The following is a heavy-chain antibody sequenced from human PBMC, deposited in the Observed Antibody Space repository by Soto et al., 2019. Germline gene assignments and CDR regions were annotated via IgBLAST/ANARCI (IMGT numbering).Heavy chain of an antibody. J-gene: IGHJ6*02. CDR2: MFYSGLT. Sequence: LSLTCSVSGYSVTSSDYYWAWIRQPPGKGLEWIGSMFYSGLTYYNPSLKSRVTLSVDTSKNQFSVRLSSVTAADTAVYYCAPLSVSLSGPYGIHVWGQGTTVTVSS. CDR3: APLSVSLSGPYGIHV. D-gene: IGHD5-12*01. V-gene: IGHV4-39*01. CDR1: GYSVTSSDYY.